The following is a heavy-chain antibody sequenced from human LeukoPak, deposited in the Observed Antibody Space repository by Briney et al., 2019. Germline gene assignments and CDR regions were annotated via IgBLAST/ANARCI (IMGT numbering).Heavy chain of an antibody. D-gene: IGHD2-2*01. Sequence: GGSLRLSCAASGFTFSSYSMNWVRQAPGKGLEWVSSISSSSSYIYYADSVKGRFTISRDNAKNTLYLQMNSLRAEDTAVYYCARDRDIVVVPAALDYWGQGTLVTVSS. V-gene: IGHV3-21*01. CDR1: GFTFSSYS. J-gene: IGHJ4*02. CDR2: ISSSSSYI. CDR3: ARDRDIVVVPAALDY.